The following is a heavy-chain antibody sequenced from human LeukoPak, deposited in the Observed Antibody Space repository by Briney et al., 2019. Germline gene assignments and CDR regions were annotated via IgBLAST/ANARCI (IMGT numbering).Heavy chain of an antibody. CDR3: AKWDTAMVSSCSDY. CDR2: INGNGGST. Sequence: GGSLRLSCAASGFTFGDYAMIWVRQAPGKGLEWVSGINGNGGSTYYADSVKGRFTISRDNSKNTLYLQMNSLRAEDTAVYYCAKWDTAMVSSCSDYWGQGTLVTVSS. J-gene: IGHJ4*02. D-gene: IGHD5-18*01. CDR1: GFTFGDYA. V-gene: IGHV3-23*01.